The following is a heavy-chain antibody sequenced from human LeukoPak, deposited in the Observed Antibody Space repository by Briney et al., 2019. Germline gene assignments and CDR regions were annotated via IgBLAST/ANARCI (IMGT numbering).Heavy chain of an antibody. CDR1: GFTFTHYA. J-gene: IGHJ4*02. CDR3: AKGHGDWGGNYLDH. D-gene: IGHD4-17*01. CDR2: ISASGSTI. Sequence: GGSLRLSCIASGFTFTHYAMTWVRQAPGKGLEWVSDISASGSTIYYADSVKGRFTVSRDNSKNTVFLEMISLRVEDTALYHCAKGHGDWGGNYLDHWGQGAQVTVSS. V-gene: IGHV3-23*01.